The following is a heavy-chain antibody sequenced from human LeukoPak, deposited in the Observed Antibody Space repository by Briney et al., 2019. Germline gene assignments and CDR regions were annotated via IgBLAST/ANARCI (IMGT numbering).Heavy chain of an antibody. Sequence: SETLSLTCAVSGYSISSGYFWGWIRQPTGKGLEWIGSMHYSGSTYYNPSLKSRVTISIDTSKNQFSLKLTSVTAADTAVYYCARLECSIDSCQQIFYWGQGTLVTVSS. J-gene: IGHJ4*02. D-gene: IGHD2-2*01. CDR1: GYSISSGYF. CDR2: MHYSGST. CDR3: ARLECSIDSCQQIFY. V-gene: IGHV4-38-2*01.